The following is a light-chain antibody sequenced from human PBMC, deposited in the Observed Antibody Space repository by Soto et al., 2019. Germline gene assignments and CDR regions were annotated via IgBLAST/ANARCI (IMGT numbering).Light chain of an antibody. CDR3: QQYDRSPRT. CDR2: GAS. J-gene: IGKJ1*01. Sequence: EIVLTQSPGTLSLSPGERATLSCRARQIVGDNSLTWYQQRPGQAPRVLFYGASNRATGIPDRFSGSGSGTDFTLTISSLEPEDFAMYYCQQYDRSPRTFGQGTRVEIK. V-gene: IGKV3-20*01. CDR1: QIVGDNS.